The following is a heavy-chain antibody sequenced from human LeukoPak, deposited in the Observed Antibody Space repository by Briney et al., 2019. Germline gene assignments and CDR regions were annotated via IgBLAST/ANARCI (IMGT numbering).Heavy chain of an antibody. Sequence: PGGSLRLSCAASGFTFSDYAMSWVRQAPGKGLEWVSAVTYSGAPTYYADSVKGRFTISRDTPKNTLYLQMNSLKTEDTAVYYCARLAYYYDLDGYYSSEYWGQGTLVTVSS. V-gene: IGHV3-23*01. CDR3: ARLAYYYDLDGYYSSEY. D-gene: IGHD3-22*01. CDR2: VTYSGAPT. J-gene: IGHJ4*02. CDR1: GFTFSDYA.